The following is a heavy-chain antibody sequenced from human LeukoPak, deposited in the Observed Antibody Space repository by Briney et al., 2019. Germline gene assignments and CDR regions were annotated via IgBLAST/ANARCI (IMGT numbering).Heavy chain of an antibody. CDR3: AKDLVGSSWSNGFDY. D-gene: IGHD6-13*01. Sequence: GGSLRLSCAASGFTFTSYGMHWVRQAPGKGLEWVAVISYDGSDKSYADSVKGRFTISRDNSKNTLYLQMNSLRAEDTAVYYCAKDLVGSSWSNGFDYWGQGTLVTVSS. CDR1: GFTFTSYG. J-gene: IGHJ4*02. CDR2: ISYDGSDK. V-gene: IGHV3-30*18.